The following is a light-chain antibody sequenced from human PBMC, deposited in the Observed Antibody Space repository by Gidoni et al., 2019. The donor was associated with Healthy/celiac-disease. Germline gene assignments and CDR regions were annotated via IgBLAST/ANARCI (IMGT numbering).Light chain of an antibody. J-gene: IGKJ4*01. CDR2: GAS. Sequence: EIVMTQSPATLSVSPGERATLSCRASQSVSSNLAWYPQKPGQAPRLLIYGASTRATGIPARFSGSGSGTEFTLTISSLQSEDFAVYHCQQYNNWPPGLTFXGXTKVEIK. CDR3: QQYNNWPPGLT. V-gene: IGKV3-15*01. CDR1: QSVSSN.